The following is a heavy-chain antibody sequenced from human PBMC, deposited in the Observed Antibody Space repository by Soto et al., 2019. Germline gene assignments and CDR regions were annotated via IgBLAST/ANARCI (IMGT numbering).Heavy chain of an antibody. CDR3: ADTYLNNHHYDNMDV. V-gene: IGHV3-15*01. J-gene: IGHJ6*02. CDR2: IKSKTDGGTT. CDR1: GFTFSIAW. Sequence: EVQLVESGGGLVKPGGSLRLSCAASGFTFSIAWMTWVRQVPGKGLEWVGRIKSKTDGGTTDYAAPVKGRFTISRDDSRNTVYLQMNSLKTEDTAVYYCADTYLNNHHYDNMDVWGQGTTVTVSS. D-gene: IGHD3-3*01.